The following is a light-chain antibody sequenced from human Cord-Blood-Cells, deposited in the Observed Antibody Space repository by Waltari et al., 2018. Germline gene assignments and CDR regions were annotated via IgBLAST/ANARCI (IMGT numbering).Light chain of an antibody. CDR1: QSVLYSSNNKNY. J-gene: IGKJ1*01. Sequence: DIVMTQSPDSLAVSLGERATINCKSSQSVLYSSNNKNYLAWYQQKPGQPPKLLIYLASTRESAVPDRFSGSWSGTDFTLTISSLQAEDVAVYYCQQYYSTPWTFGQGTKVEIK. CDR2: LAS. V-gene: IGKV4-1*01. CDR3: QQYYSTPWT.